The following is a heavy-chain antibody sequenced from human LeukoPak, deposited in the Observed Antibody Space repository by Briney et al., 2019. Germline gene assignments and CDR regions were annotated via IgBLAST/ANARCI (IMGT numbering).Heavy chain of an antibody. CDR1: GFTFSNHN. Sequence: GGSLRLSCAASGFTFSNHNMNWVRQAPGKGLEWISYITLSRTTIYYADSVKGRFTISRDNAKNSLYLQMNTLRAEDTAVYFCARGADGVSSNSRGWLDPWGQGTLVTVSS. CDR3: ARGADGVSSNSRGWLDP. D-gene: IGHD2-15*01. CDR2: ITLSRTTI. V-gene: IGHV3-48*01. J-gene: IGHJ5*02.